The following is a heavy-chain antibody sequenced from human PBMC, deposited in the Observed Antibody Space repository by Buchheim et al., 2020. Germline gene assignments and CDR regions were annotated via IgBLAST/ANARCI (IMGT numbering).Heavy chain of an antibody. D-gene: IGHD3-16*01. J-gene: IGHJ5*02. CDR3: ARDWALDS. CDR2: ISSGGATK. CDR1: GFTFSSYD. V-gene: IGHV3-48*03. Sequence: EVQLVESGGDLVQPGGSLRLSCAASGFTFSSYDMNWVRQAPGKGLEWVSFISSGGATKYYADSVRGRFTISRDNAKNSLYLQMNSLRADDTSVYYCARDWALDSWGQGTL.